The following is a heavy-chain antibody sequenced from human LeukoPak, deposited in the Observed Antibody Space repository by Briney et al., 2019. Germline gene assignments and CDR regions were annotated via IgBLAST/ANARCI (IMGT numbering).Heavy chain of an antibody. CDR3: ASSFSDDFWSGHF. CDR2: IEPAGSAT. V-gene: IGHV3-7*01. CDR1: GFTFSSYW. Sequence: GGSLRLSCTASGFTFSSYWMTWVRQAPGKGLEWVANIEPAGSATYYVDSVKGRFTISRDNAKRSLYLQMNSLRAEDTALYYCASSFSDDFWSGHFWGQGTLVTVSS. J-gene: IGHJ4*02. D-gene: IGHD3-3*01.